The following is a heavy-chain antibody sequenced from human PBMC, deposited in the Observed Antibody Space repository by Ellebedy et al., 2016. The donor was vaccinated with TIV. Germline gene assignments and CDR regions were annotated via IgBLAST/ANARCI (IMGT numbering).Heavy chain of an antibody. CDR2: ISAYNGNT. J-gene: IGHJ5*02. D-gene: IGHD2-15*01. CDR1: GYTFTSYG. V-gene: IGHV1-18*01. CDR3: ARARSVVDWFNP. Sequence: ASVKVSCXASGYTFTSYGISWVRQAPGQGLEWMGWISAYNGNTNYAQKLQGRVTMTTDTSTSTAYMELRSLRSDDTAVYYCARARSVVDWFNPWGQGTLVTVSS.